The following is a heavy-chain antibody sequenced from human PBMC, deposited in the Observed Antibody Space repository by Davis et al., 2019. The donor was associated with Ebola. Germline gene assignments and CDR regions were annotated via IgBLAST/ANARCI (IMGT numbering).Heavy chain of an antibody. D-gene: IGHD3-10*01. CDR2: IYWNDDK. J-gene: IGHJ4*02. V-gene: IGHV2-5*01. CDR1: GFSLSTTGVA. Sequence: SGPTLVKPTQTLTLTCTFSGFSLSTTGVAVGWIRQPPGKALEWLALIYWNDDKRYSSSLRNRVTITKDPSRNQVLLTMTNLDPVDTATYYCARIRGGNDWGQGILVTVSS. CDR3: ARIRGGND.